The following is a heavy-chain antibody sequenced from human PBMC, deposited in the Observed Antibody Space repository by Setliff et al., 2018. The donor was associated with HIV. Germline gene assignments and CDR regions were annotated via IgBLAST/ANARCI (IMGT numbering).Heavy chain of an antibody. CDR3: ARIGSGWSVGWFDP. CDR1: GGSISSGSYF. CDR2: IYTSGST. V-gene: IGHV4-61*02. D-gene: IGHD6-13*01. J-gene: IGHJ5*02. Sequence: PSETLSLTCTVSGGSISSGSYFWTWIRQPAGKGLEWIGRIYTSGSTNYNPSLKSRVTISVDTSKNQLSLKLRSVTAADTAVYYCARIGSGWSVGWFDPWGQGTLVTV.